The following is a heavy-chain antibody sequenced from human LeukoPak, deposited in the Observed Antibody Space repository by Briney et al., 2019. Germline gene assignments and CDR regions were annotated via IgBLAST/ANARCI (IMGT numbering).Heavy chain of an antibody. CDR3: ARDLAGDEYSSSSGPCYWFDP. Sequence: GGSLRLSCAASGFTVSSNYMSWVRQAPGKGLEWVSVIYSGGSTYYADSVKGRFTISRDNSKNTLYLQMNSLRAEDTAVYYCARDLAGDEYSSSSGPCYWFDPWGQGTLVTVSS. CDR2: IYSGGST. J-gene: IGHJ5*02. CDR1: GFTVSSNY. V-gene: IGHV3-66*01. D-gene: IGHD6-6*01.